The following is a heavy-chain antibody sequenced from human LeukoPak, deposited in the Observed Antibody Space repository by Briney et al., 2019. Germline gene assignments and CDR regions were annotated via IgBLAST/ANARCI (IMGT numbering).Heavy chain of an antibody. V-gene: IGHV1-69*05. CDR2: IIPIFGTA. Sequence: SVKVSCKASGGTFSSYAICWVRQAPGQGLEWMGRIIPIFGTANYAQKFQGRVTITTDESTSTAYMELSSLRSEDTAVYYCARDLNPFNWGDDAFDIWGQGTMVTVSS. J-gene: IGHJ3*02. CDR3: ARDLNPFNWGDDAFDI. CDR1: GGTFSSYA. D-gene: IGHD7-27*01.